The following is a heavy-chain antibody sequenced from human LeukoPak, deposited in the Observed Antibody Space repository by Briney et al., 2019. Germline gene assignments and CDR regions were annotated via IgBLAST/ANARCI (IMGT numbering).Heavy chain of an antibody. CDR1: VETGTRLY. CDR2: FDPEDGET. D-gene: IGHD3-10*01. CDR3: ATGHYGSGSYANWFAP. J-gene: IGHJ5*02. Sequence: GWVKVSCMDSVETGTRLYMDGGRHANGKGLEGRGGFDPEDGETIYAQKFQGRVTMTEDTSTDTAYMELSSLRSEDTAVYYCATGHYGSGSYANWFAPWGQGTLVTVSS. V-gene: IGHV1-24*01.